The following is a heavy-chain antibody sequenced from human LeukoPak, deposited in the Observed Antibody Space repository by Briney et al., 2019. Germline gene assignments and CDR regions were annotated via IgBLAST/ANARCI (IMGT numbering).Heavy chain of an antibody. CDR1: GFSFSNYG. Sequence: GRSLRLSCAASGFSFSNYGMHWVRQAPGKGLEWVAVIWYDGSNKYYADSVKGRFTISRDKSKNTLYLQMNSLRVEDTAVYYCARGAPENYYDSSGYYGYFQYWGQGTLVTVSS. CDR2: IWYDGSNK. J-gene: IGHJ1*01. CDR3: ARGAPENYYDSSGYYGYFQY. D-gene: IGHD3-22*01. V-gene: IGHV3-33*01.